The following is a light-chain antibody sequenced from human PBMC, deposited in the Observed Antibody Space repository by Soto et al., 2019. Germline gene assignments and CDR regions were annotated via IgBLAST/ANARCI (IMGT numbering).Light chain of an antibody. CDR3: QKTHRLPLS. Sequence: IQMTQSPSSVSASVGDRVTMTCRASQGVGGWLAWYQQKPGKVPKLLIYATSSLHSGVPSRFSGSGSGTDFTLSISSLQHEDLATYHRQKTHRLPLSFVPGTKVNIK. J-gene: IGKJ3*01. V-gene: IGKV1-12*01. CDR2: ATS. CDR1: QGVGGW.